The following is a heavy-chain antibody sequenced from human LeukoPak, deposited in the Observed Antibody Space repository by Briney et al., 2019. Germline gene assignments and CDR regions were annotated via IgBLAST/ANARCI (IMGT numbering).Heavy chain of an antibody. Sequence: PGGSLRLYCAASGFTVSSNYMTWGGHAPGPGREWVSVIYSGGSTYYADSVEGRFTISRGNSKNTLYVQMNSLRAEDTAVYYCAKGLSGYDYDYFDYWGQGTLATVSS. J-gene: IGHJ4*02. CDR1: GFTVSSNY. D-gene: IGHD5-12*01. CDR3: AKGLSGYDYDYFDY. CDR2: IYSGGST. V-gene: IGHV3-53*01.